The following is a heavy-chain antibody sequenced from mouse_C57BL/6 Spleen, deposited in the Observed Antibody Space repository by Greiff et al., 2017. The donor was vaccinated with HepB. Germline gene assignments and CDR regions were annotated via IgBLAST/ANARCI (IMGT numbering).Heavy chain of an antibody. V-gene: IGHV1-47*01. D-gene: IGHD1-1*01. CDR3: ARSGYYYGSSPCYFDY. CDR1: GYTFTTYP. CDR2: FHPYNDDT. Sequence: QVQLQQSGAELVKPGASVKMSCKASGYTFTTYPIEWMKQNHGKSLEWIGNFHPYNDDTKYNEKFKGKATLTVEKSSSTVYLELRRLTSDDSAVYYCARSGYYYGSSPCYFDYWGQGTTLTVSS. J-gene: IGHJ2*01.